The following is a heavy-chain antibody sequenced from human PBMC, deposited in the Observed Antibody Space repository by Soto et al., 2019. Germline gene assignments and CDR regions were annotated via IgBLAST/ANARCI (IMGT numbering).Heavy chain of an antibody. CDR3: ARELAGTDPQFDY. CDR1: GYTFTRYA. V-gene: IGHV1-3*01. D-gene: IGHD1-1*01. CDR2: INAGNGNT. J-gene: IGHJ4*02. Sequence: GASVKVSCKASGYTFTRYAMHWVRQAPGQRLEWMGWINAGNGNTKYSQKFQGRVTITRDTSASTAYMELSSLRSEDTAVYYCARELAGTDPQFDYWGQGTLVTVSS.